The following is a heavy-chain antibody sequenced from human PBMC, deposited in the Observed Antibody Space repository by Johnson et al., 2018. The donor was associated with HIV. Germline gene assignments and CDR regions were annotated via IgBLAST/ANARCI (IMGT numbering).Heavy chain of an antibody. D-gene: IGHD1-26*01. CDR2: IKSKTDGGTT. J-gene: IGHJ3*02. CDR1: GFSFTNAW. V-gene: IGHV3-15*01. Sequence: EKLVESGGGLVKTGGSLRLSCAASGFSFTNAWMSWVRQAPGKGLEWVGRIKSKTDGGTTAYAAPVKGRFTISRDNSKNTRYLQMNSLRAEETAVYYCAKDLGDAVGTTHDAFDIWGQGTMVTVSS. CDR3: AKDLGDAVGTTHDAFDI.